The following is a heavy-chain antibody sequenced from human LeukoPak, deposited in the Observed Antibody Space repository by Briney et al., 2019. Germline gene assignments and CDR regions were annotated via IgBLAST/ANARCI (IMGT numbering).Heavy chain of an antibody. Sequence: GGSLRLSCTPSGFTFKKYAMSWVRQAPGEGLEWVSAFTGSGDDTYHADSVKGRFTISRDNSQNTLYLQMNSLRAEDTAIYYCAKGSRSSRPYYFDFWGQEILVTVSS. J-gene: IGHJ4*02. CDR2: FTGSGDDT. D-gene: IGHD3-10*01. CDR3: AKGSRSSRPYYFDF. CDR1: GFTFKKYA. V-gene: IGHV3-23*01.